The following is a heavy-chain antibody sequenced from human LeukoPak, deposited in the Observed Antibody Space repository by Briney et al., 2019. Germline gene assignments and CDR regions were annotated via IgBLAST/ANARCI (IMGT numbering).Heavy chain of an antibody. CDR2: IYYSGST. J-gene: IGHJ4*02. CDR1: GGSISSYY. V-gene: IGHV4-59*01. D-gene: IGHD6-19*01. Sequence: PSETLSLTCTVSGGSISSYYWSWIRQPPGKGLEWIGYIYYSGSTNYNPSLKSRVTISVDTSKNQFSLKLSSVTAADTAVYYRARDLGIAVAGTVTSSGFDYWGQGTLVTVSS. CDR3: ARDLGIAVAGTVTSSGFDY.